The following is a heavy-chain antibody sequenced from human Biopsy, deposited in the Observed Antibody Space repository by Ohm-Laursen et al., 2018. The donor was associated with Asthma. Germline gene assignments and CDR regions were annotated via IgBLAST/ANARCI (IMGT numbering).Heavy chain of an antibody. D-gene: IGHD1-26*01. Sequence: GTLSLTCTVYGGSFSSNYWSWIRQTPGEGLVWLGDTHHSGYTNYNPSLSSRLTLSVDTSKNQFSLRLTSVTAADTAVYYCARGSSSRLSQWELLVSGGKRAHSYYGMDVWGQGTTVTVSS. V-gene: IGHV4-34*01. CDR2: THHSGYT. J-gene: IGHJ6*02. CDR1: GGSFSSNY. CDR3: ARGSSSRLSQWELLVSGGKRAHSYYGMDV.